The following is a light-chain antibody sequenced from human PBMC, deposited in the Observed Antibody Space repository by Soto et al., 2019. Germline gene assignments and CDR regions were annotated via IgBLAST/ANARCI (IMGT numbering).Light chain of an antibody. V-gene: IGLV1-40*01. CDR2: DNI. CDR3: QSYDTDLGGYRI. J-gene: IGLJ2*01. Sequence: QAVVTQPPSVSGAPGQRVTISCTGSSSNIGAGYDVFWYQQLPGAVPRLLIYDNIYRPSGVPDRFSGSKSGTSASLAITGLQADDDADYYCQSYDTDLGGYRIFGGGTKVTVL. CDR1: SSNIGAGYD.